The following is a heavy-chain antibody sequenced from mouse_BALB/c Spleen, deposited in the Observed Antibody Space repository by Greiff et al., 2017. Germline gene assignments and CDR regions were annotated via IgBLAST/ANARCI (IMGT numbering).Heavy chain of an antibody. D-gene: IGHD2-4*01. CDR2: ILPSIGRR. Sequence: VQLQESGSELRSPGSSVKLSCKDFDSEVFPIAYLSWVRQKPGHGCEWIGVILPSIGRRIYGVKFEDKATLDADTVSNTAYLELNSLTSEDSAIYYCARERSTMTSYWYFDVWGAGTTVTVSS. J-gene: IGHJ1*01. CDR1: DSEVFPIAY. V-gene: IGHV15-2*02. CDR3: ARERSTMTSYWYFDV.